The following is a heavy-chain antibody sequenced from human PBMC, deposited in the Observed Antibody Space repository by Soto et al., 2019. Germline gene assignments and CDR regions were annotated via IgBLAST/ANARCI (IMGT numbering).Heavy chain of an antibody. CDR3: ARASVAGSFYYYYYGMDV. D-gene: IGHD6-19*01. V-gene: IGHV6-1*01. CDR1: GDSVSSNSAA. Sequence: SQTLSLTCAISGDSVSSNSAAWNWIRQSPSRGLEWLGRTYYRSKWYNDYAVSVKSRITINPDTSKNQFSLQLNSVTPEDTAVYYCARASVAGSFYYYYYGMDVWGQGTTVTVSS. CDR2: TYYRSKWYN. J-gene: IGHJ6*02.